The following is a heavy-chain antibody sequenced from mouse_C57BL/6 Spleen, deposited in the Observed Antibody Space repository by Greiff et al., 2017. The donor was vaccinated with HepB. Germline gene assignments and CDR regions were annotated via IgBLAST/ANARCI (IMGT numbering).Heavy chain of an antibody. CDR2: INPYNGGT. V-gene: IGHV1-19*01. CDR1: GYTFTDYY. CDR3: ARRQLRLTYYFDY. D-gene: IGHD3-2*02. J-gene: IGHJ2*01. Sequence: EVQLQQSGPVLVKPGASVKMSCKASGYTFTDYYMNWVKQSHGKSLEWIGVINPYNGGTSYNQKFKGKATLTVDKSSSTAYMELNSLTSEDSAVYYCARRQLRLTYYFDYWGQGTTLTVSS.